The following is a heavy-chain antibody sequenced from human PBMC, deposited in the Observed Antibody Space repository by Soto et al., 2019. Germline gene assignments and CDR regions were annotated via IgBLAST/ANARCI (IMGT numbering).Heavy chain of an antibody. Sequence: PSETLSLTCTVSGGSINNYYWSWIRQPPGKGLECIGYIYFSGSTNYSPSLKSRLTMSVDTSKNQFSLKPSSVTAADTAVYYCARLGYYDETSFDYWGQGPLVTVSS. J-gene: IGHJ4*02. CDR2: IYFSGST. CDR1: GGSINNYY. CDR3: ARLGYYDETSFDY. D-gene: IGHD3-22*01. V-gene: IGHV4-59*08.